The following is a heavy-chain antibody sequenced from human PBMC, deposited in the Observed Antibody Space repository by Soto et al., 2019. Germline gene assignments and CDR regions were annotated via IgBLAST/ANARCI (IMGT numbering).Heavy chain of an antibody. CDR1: GFTFSSYA. Sequence: QVQLVESGGGVVQPGGSLRLSCAASGFTFSSYAMHWVRRAPGKGLVWMAVMTYDGRNKYYADSVKGRFTISSENSKNTLYLEMTSLIPEDPALDGCARDGGAYWGQGTLVIVAS. CDR3: ARDGGAY. V-gene: IGHV3-30*04. D-gene: IGHD3-10*01. CDR2: MTYDGRNK. J-gene: IGHJ4*02.